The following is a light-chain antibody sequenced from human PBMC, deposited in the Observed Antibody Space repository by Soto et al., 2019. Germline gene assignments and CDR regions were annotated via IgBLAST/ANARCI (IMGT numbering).Light chain of an antibody. J-gene: IGLJ3*02. CDR3: CSYTACDIWV. V-gene: IGLV2-11*01. CDR1: NSDVGGYNF. CDR2: AVS. Sequence: QSVLTQPGSVSGSPGQSVTIACTGTNSDVGGYNFVSWSQQLPGKAPKLMISAVSQRPSGVPDRFSGSKSGNTASLTISGLQADDEADYFCCSYTACDIWVFVGGTKLTVL.